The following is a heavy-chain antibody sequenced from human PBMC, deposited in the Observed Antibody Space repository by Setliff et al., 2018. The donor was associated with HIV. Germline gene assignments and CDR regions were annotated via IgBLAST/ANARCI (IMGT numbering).Heavy chain of an antibody. CDR3: ARVRILDYYDSSGSDAFDI. V-gene: IGHV1-69*10. CDR1: GYTFTTHG. D-gene: IGHD3-22*01. J-gene: IGHJ3*02. CDR2: IIPILGIA. Sequence: ASVKVSCKPSGYTFTTHGLSWVRQAPGQGLEWMGGIIPILGIANYAQKFQGRVTITADESTSTAYMELSSLRSEDTAVYYCARVRILDYYDSSGSDAFDIWGQGTMVTVSS.